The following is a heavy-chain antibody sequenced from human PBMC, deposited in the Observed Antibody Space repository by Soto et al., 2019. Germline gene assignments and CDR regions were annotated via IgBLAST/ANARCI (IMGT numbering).Heavy chain of an antibody. CDR1: GGSISSYY. D-gene: IGHD2-21*02. J-gene: IGHJ5*02. CDR2: IYYSGST. CDR3: ARLGANAYWGGDCYLDP. V-gene: IGHV4-59*01. Sequence: QVQLQESGPGLGKPSETLSLTCTVSGGSISSYYWSWIRQPPGKGLECIGYIYYSGSTNYNPSPKSRVTIAEDTTKHQFSLKMNSVTAADAAVYYCARLGANAYWGGDCYLDPWGQGTLVTVSS.